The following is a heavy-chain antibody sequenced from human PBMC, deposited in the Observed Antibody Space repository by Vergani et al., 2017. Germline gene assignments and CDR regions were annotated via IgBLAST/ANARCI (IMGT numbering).Heavy chain of an antibody. CDR2: FHHTGMT. CDR3: ARFGYSSSWYPNWFDP. J-gene: IGHJ5*02. Sequence: QVQLQESGPGLVKPSETLSLTCTVSNYSISRGYFWGWIRRPPGKGLEWIASFHHTGMTYNNPSLKSRVTISVDTSKNLISLKLSSVTAADTAVYYCARFGYSSSWYPNWFDPWGQGTLVTVSS. D-gene: IGHD6-13*01. V-gene: IGHV4-38-2*02. CDR1: NYSISRGYF.